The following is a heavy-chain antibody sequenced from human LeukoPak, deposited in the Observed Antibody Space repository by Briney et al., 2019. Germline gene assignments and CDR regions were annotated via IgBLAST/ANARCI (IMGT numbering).Heavy chain of an antibody. CDR1: GYTLTELS. CDR3: ATEKAVAGTFDY. V-gene: IGHV1-24*01. D-gene: IGHD6-19*01. J-gene: IGHJ4*02. Sequence: GASVKVSCKVSGYTLTELSMHWVRQAPGKGLEWMGGFDPEDGETIYAQKFQGRVTMTEDTSTDTAYMELSSLRPEDTAVYYCATEKAVAGTFDYWGQGTLVTVSS. CDR2: FDPEDGET.